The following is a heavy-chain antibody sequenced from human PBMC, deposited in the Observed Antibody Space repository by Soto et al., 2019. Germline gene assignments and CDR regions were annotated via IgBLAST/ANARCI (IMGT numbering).Heavy chain of an antibody. CDR3: AKDRQLTSYFDY. Sequence: GGSLRLSCAASGFTFSSYVMHWVRQAPGKGLEWVAVISYDGSNKYYADSVKGRFTISRDNSKNTLYLQMNSLRAEDTAVYYCAKDRQLTSYFDYWGQGTLVTVSS. D-gene: IGHD6-13*01. CDR2: ISYDGSNK. J-gene: IGHJ4*02. CDR1: GFTFSSYV. V-gene: IGHV3-30*18.